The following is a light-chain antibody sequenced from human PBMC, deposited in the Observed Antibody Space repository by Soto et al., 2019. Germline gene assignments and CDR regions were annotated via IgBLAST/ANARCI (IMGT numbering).Light chain of an antibody. CDR3: QQYNNWPPWT. CDR2: GAS. CDR1: QSVSSN. J-gene: IGKJ1*01. Sequence: EIVMTQSPATLSVSPGERATLSCRASQSVSSNLAWYQQKPGQAPRLLIYGASTRATGIPARFSGSGSGTEFTLTISSLQSEDLAVYYCQQYNNWPPWTFGQGTKVDLK. V-gene: IGKV3-15*01.